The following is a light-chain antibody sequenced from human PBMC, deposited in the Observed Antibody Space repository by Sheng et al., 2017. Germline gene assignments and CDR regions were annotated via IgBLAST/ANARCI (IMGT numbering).Light chain of an antibody. J-gene: IGLJ2*01. Sequence: SYELTQPPSVSVSPGQTATITCSGDKLGEKYVCWYQQKPGQSPILVIHEDTKRPSGIPERFSGSNSGITATLTISGTQALDEADYYCQVWDSDTLIFGGGTELTVL. CDR3: QVWDSDTLI. CDR1: KLGEKY. V-gene: IGLV3-1*01. CDR2: EDT.